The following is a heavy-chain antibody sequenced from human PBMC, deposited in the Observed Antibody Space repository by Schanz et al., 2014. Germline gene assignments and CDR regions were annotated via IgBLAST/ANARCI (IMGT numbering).Heavy chain of an antibody. D-gene: IGHD1-1*01. CDR3: ARAHGNNWYGKGLDY. Sequence: QVQMVDSGGGVVQPGRSLRLSCAASGFAFSVYGMHWVRQAPGKGPEWVAVIWSDGSTKYYADSVKGRFTISRDNSKNTLYLQMSSLRADDTAVNFCARAHGNNWYGKGLDYWGQGTQVTVSS. CDR2: IWSDGSTK. V-gene: IGHV3-33*01. CDR1: GFAFSVYG. J-gene: IGHJ4*02.